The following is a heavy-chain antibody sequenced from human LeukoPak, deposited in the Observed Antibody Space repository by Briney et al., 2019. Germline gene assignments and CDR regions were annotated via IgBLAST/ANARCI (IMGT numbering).Heavy chain of an antibody. CDR3: ARQRGGQYEDGFDI. D-gene: IGHD2-8*01. J-gene: IGHJ3*02. Sequence: GGSLRLSCAASGFIFNSYGMHWVRQAPGKGLEWVAFIRYDGSNKYYADSVKGRFTISRDNSKNTLYLQMNSLRVEDTAVYYCARQRGGQYEDGFDIWGQRTMVTVSS. CDR2: IRYDGSNK. V-gene: IGHV3-30*02. CDR1: GFIFNSYG.